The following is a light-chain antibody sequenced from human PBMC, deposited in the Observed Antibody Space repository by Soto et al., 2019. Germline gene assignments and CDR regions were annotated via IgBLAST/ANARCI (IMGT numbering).Light chain of an antibody. V-gene: IGKV3-11*01. J-gene: IGKJ5*01. CDR3: QQRSNWPPT. CDR1: QSVGTY. CDR2: DAS. Sequence: DTVLTQSPGTLSLSPMEIATLSFMASQSVGTYLAWYQQRPGQAPRLLIYDASNRATGIAPRFRGSGSGTDFTLTISSVEPEDFAVYICQQRSNWPPTFGQGTRLEIK.